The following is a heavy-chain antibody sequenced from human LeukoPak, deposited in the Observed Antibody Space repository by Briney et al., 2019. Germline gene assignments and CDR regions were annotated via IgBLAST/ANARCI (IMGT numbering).Heavy chain of an antibody. D-gene: IGHD6-13*01. Sequence: GGSLRLSCAASGFTFRDFGMHWVRQAPGKGLEWVAFIRNDGSKDYYPDSVKGRFTISRDNSRTILYLQMHSLRIEDTAVYYCVKGGSSSHNWLDPWGQGILVTVSS. CDR3: VKGGSSSHNWLDP. J-gene: IGHJ5*02. CDR2: IRNDGSKD. V-gene: IGHV3-30*02. CDR1: GFTFRDFG.